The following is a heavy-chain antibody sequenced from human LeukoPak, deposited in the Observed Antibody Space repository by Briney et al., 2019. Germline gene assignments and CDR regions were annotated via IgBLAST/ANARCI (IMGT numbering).Heavy chain of an antibody. CDR2: ISYDGSNK. CDR3: AKDTTTVTTVIGCFDY. J-gene: IGHJ4*02. Sequence: GGSLRLSCAASGFTFSSYGMHWVRQAPGKGLEWVAVISYDGSNKYYADSVKGRFTISRDNSKNTLYLQMNSLRAEDTAVYYCAKDTTTVTTVIGCFDYWGQGTLVTVSS. D-gene: IGHD4-17*01. V-gene: IGHV3-30*18. CDR1: GFTFSSYG.